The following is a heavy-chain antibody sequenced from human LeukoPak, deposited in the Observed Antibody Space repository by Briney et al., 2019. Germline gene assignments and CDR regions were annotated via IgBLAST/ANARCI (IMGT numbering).Heavy chain of an antibody. J-gene: IGHJ3*02. D-gene: IGHD3-10*01. Sequence: GGSLRLSCAASRFTFTDYGMHSVRQAPGKGLEWVSSITSSGNYISYADSVKGRFTISRDNAKNSLYLQMNSLRAEDTAVYYCAIGFDAFDIWGQGTMVTVSS. CDR1: RFTFTDYG. V-gene: IGHV3-21*01. CDR2: ITSSGNYI. CDR3: AIGFDAFDI.